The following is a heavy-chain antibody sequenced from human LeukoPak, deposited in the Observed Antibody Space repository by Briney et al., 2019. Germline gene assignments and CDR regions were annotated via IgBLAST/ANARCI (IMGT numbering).Heavy chain of an antibody. V-gene: IGHV1-69*04. CDR3: ARERVSSSWYEGAFDI. D-gene: IGHD6-13*01. J-gene: IGHJ3*02. Sequence: GASVKVSCKASGGTFSSYAISWVRQAPGQGLEWMGRIIPILGIANYAQKFQGRVTITADKSTSTAYMELSSLRSEDTAVYYCARERVSSSWYEGAFDIWGQGTMVTVSP. CDR2: IIPILGIA. CDR1: GGTFSSYA.